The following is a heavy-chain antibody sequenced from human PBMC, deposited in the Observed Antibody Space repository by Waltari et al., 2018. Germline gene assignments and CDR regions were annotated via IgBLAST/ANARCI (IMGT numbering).Heavy chain of an antibody. CDR2: ISSGSNFI. Sequence: EVQLVESGGGLVKPGGSLRLSCVASGFTFSTSRMSWVRQAKGKGLEWISTISSGSNFIYDADSVKGRFTISRDNAKNSLYLQMNSLRVEDTAVYSCASLHMDVWGKGTTVTVSS. CDR1: GFTFSTSR. J-gene: IGHJ6*03. CDR3: ASLHMDV. V-gene: IGHV3-21*01.